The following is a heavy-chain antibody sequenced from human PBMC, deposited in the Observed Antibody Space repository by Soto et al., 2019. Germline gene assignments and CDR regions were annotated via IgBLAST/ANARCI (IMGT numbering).Heavy chain of an antibody. CDR3: AREDPPTLH. J-gene: IGHJ4*02. V-gene: IGHV1-18*01. Sequence: ASGKGSCKASGYTFTSDGVSWGRQAPGQGLEGMGWISAYKGTTTYAQKLQGRVTMPPDTSTSTAYMEMRSLISDDKAVYYCAREDPPTLHWGQGTLVPVSP. CDR2: ISAYKGTT. CDR1: GYTFTSDG.